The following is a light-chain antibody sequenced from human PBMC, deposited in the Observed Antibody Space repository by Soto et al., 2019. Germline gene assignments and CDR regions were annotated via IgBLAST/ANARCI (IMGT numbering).Light chain of an antibody. CDR3: HQYGTSPFT. J-gene: IGKJ2*01. CDR1: QSVSNDY. Sequence: DSVLTQSPGTLSLSPGERATLSCRASQSVSNDYVAWYQQKPGQAPRLLIYGASSRATGIPDRFRGSGSGTDFTLTISRLEPEDFAVFYCHQYGTSPFTFGQGTKLESK. CDR2: GAS. V-gene: IGKV3-20*01.